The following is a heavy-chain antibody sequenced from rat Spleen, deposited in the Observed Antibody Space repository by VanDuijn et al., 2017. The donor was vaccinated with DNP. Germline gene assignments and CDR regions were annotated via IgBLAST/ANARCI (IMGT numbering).Heavy chain of an antibody. V-gene: IGHV2-41*01. CDR2: IWNFGGT. J-gene: IGHJ3*01. CDR1: GFSLTSYT. D-gene: IGHD1-11*01. Sequence: QVQLKESGPGLVQPSQTLSLTCTVSGFSLTSYTVSWVRQSPGKGLEWLGVIWNFGGTRYDSSFKSRLTITKDTSKSQVFLKMDSLQTDDTATYYCARDLLRWRRGFAYWGQGTLVTVSS. CDR3: ARDLLRWRRGFAY.